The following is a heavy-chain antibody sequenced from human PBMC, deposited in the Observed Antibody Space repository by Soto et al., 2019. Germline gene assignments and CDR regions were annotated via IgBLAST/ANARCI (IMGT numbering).Heavy chain of an antibody. CDR2: ISSVGSTI. J-gene: IGHJ4*02. D-gene: IGHD5-12*01. V-gene: IGHV3-48*03. CDR3: AKEATNINNFLY. CDR1: GFTFDNYE. Sequence: EVQLVESGGGLVQPGGSLRLSCAASGFTFDNYEMNWVRQAPGKGLEWVSYISSVGSTIYYADSVKGRFTISRDNAKNSLFLQMNSLRAEDTAVYYCAKEATNINNFLYWGQGTLVTVSS.